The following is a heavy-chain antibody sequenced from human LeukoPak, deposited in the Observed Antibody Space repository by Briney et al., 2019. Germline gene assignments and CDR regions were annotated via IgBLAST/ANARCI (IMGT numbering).Heavy chain of an antibody. J-gene: IGHJ3*02. Sequence: GGSLRLSCAASGFTFSSYSMNWVRQAPGKGLEWVSSISSSSSYIYYADSVKGRFTISRDNSKNTLYLQINSLGAEDTAVYYCAKDAPYYYDSSGYGGAFDIWGQGTMVTVSS. D-gene: IGHD3-22*01. CDR3: AKDAPYYYDSSGYGGAFDI. CDR1: GFTFSSYS. CDR2: ISSSSSYI. V-gene: IGHV3-21*04.